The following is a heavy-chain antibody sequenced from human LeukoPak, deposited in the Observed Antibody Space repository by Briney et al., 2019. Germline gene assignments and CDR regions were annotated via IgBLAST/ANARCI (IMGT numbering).Heavy chain of an antibody. Sequence: PSETLSLTCTVSGDSINSRSFYWGWIRQPPGKRLEWIGTIYYDGGANYNPSPKSRVTMSVDTPENRFSLKLTSVTAADTAVYYCAVSAYYTGSWFDPWGQGTLVTVSS. CDR3: AVSAYYTGSWFDP. CDR2: IYYDGGA. J-gene: IGHJ5*02. D-gene: IGHD3-3*01. CDR1: GDSINSRSFY. V-gene: IGHV4-39*01.